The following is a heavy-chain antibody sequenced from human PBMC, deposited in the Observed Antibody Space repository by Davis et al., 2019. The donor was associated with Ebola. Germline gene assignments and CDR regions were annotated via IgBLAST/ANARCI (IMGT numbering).Heavy chain of an antibody. V-gene: IGHV1-2*02. J-gene: IGHJ5*02. CDR1: GYTFTGYY. CDR2: INPNSGGT. D-gene: IGHD2-2*02. Sequence: ASVKVSCKASGYTFTGYYMHWVRQAPGQGLEWMGWINPNSGGTNYAQKFQGRVTMTRDTSISTAYMELSRLRSDDTAVYYCARGHYCSSTSCYKWFDPWGQGTLVTVSS. CDR3: ARGHYCSSTSCYKWFDP.